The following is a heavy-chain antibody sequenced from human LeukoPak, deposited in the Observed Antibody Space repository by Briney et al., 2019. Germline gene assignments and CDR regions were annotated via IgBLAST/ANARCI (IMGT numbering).Heavy chain of an antibody. D-gene: IGHD3-22*01. J-gene: IGHJ4*02. CDR3: AKVHYYDSSGYRYYFDY. V-gene: IGHV3-30*18. CDR1: GFTFSSYG. CDR2: ISYDGSNK. Sequence: GGSLRLSCAASGFTFSSYGMHWVRQAPGKGLECVAVISYDGSNKYYADSVKGRFTISRDNSKNTLYLQMNSLRAEDTAVYYCAKVHYYDSSGYRYYFDYWGQGTLVTVSS.